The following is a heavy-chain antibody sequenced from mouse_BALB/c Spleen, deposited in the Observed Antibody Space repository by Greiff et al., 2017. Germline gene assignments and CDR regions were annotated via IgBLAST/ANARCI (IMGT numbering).Heavy chain of an antibody. D-gene: IGHD1-2*01. CDR1: GFTFSSFG. CDR3: ARSGLRQDFDY. CDR2: ISSGSSTI. Sequence: EVQGVESGGGLVQPGGSRKLSCAASGFTFSSFGMHWVRQAPEKGLEWVAYISSGSSTIYYADTVKGRFTISRDNPKNTLFLQMTSLRSEDTAMYYCARSGLRQDFDYWGQGTTLTVSS. J-gene: IGHJ2*01. V-gene: IGHV5-17*02.